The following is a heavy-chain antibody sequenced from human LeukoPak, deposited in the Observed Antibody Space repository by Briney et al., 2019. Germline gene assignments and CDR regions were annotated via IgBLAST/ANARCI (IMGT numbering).Heavy chain of an antibody. CDR3: ATDLDRADAFDI. D-gene: IGHD3-10*01. V-gene: IGHV1-24*01. CDR2: FDPEDGET. Sequence: ASVKVSCKVSGYTLTELSMHWVRQAPGKGLEWMGGFDPEDGETIYAQKFQGRVTMTEDTSTDTAYMELSSLRSEDTAVYYCATDLDRADAFDIWGQGTMVTVSS. CDR1: GYTLTELS. J-gene: IGHJ3*02.